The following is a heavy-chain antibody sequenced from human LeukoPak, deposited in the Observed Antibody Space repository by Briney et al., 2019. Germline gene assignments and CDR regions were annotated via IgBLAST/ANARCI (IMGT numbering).Heavy chain of an antibody. D-gene: IGHD3-3*01. J-gene: IGHJ6*03. Sequence: GGSLRLSRAASGFTFSGSAMHWVRQASGKGLEWVGRIRSKANSYATAYAASVKGRFTISRDDSKNTAYLQMNSLKTEDTAVYYCTRRTSSSGRYYYYYYMDVWGKGTTVTVSS. V-gene: IGHV3-73*01. CDR1: GFTFSGSA. CDR3: TRRTSSSGRYYYYYYMDV. CDR2: IRSKANSYAT.